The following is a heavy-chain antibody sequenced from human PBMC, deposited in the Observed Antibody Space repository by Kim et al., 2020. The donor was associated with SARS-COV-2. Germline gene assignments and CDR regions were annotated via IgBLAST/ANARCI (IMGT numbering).Heavy chain of an antibody. V-gene: IGHV6-1*01. J-gene: IGHJ4*02. Sequence: EYAASVRGRISITPDTTKNQCSLQLNSVTSEDSAVYYCARYTTTWYLDFWGQGTLVTVSS. CDR3: ARYTTTWYLDF. D-gene: IGHD1-1*01.